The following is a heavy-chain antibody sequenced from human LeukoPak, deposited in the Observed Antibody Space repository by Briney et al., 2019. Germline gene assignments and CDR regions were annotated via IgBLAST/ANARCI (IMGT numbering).Heavy chain of an antibody. CDR1: GGSISSSNW. D-gene: IGHD2-15*01. J-gene: IGHJ5*02. V-gene: IGHV4-4*02. CDR2: IYHSGST. CDR3: ARAVCSGGSCYDWFDP. Sequence: SETLSLTCAVSGGSISSSNWGSWVRQPPGKGLEWIGEIYHSGSTNYNPSLKSRVTISVDKSKNQFSLKLSSVTAADTAVYYCARAVCSGGSCYDWFDPWGQGTLVTVSS.